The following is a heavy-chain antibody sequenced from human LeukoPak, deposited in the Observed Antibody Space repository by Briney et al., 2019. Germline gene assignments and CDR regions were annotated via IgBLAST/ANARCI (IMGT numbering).Heavy chain of an antibody. CDR2: INHSGST. CDR3: ARGGALDY. V-gene: IGHV4-34*01. J-gene: IGHJ4*02. Sequence: SETLSLTCAVYGGSFSGYYWSWIRQPPGKGLEWIGEINHSGSTNYNPSLKSRVTISVDTSKNQFSLKLSSVTAADTAVYCCARGGALDYWGQGTLVTVSS. D-gene: IGHD1-26*01. CDR1: GGSFSGYY.